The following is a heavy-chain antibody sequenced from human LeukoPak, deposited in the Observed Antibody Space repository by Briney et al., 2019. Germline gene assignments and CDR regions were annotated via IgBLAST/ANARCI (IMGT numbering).Heavy chain of an antibody. D-gene: IGHD1-14*01. CDR3: ARDSAPVAGEPLRPDPLGY. CDR2: ISSNGGNT. CDR1: GFTFSSYA. J-gene: IGHJ4*02. V-gene: IGHV3-64D*09. Sequence: GGSLRLSCSASGFTFSSYAMHWVRQAPGRGLEYVSPISSNGGNTYYADSVKGRFTISRDNSKSTLYLQMSSLRAEDTAVYYCARDSAPVAGEPLRPDPLGYWGQGTLVTVSS.